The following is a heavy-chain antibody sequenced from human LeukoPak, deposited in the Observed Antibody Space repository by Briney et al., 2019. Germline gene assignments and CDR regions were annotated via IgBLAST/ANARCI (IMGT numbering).Heavy chain of an antibody. CDR3: ARAYYGSGSYQGDWFDP. CDR2: INSDESST. J-gene: IGHJ5*02. CDR1: GFTFSSYW. V-gene: IGHV3-74*01. Sequence: GGSLRLSCAASGFTFSSYWMHWVRQAPGKGLVWVSRINSDESSTNYADSVKGRFTISRDNAKNTLYLQMSSLRAEDTAVYYCARAYYGSGSYQGDWFDPWGQGTLVTVSS. D-gene: IGHD3-10*01.